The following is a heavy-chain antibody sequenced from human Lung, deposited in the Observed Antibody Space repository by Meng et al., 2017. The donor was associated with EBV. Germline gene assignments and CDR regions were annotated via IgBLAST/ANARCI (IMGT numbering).Heavy chain of an antibody. CDR3: AREKSPGHFDY. CDR1: GYTVHDFF. CDR2: INCYTSGT. J-gene: IGHJ4*02. V-gene: IGHV1-46*02. Sequence: QGGLWQSWPEVVEPEVSLMVLCMKFGYTVHDFFLNGVRQAPGQGREWLGTINCYTSGTAYARKCQGRITLTRDTSTTTVYMDLGSLGSDDTAFYYCAREKSPGHFDYFGQGILVTVSS.